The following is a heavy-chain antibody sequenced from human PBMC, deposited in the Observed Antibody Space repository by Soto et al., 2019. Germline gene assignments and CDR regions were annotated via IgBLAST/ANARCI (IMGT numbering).Heavy chain of an antibody. D-gene: IGHD1-1*01. Sequence: SGPTLVNPTQTLILTCSFSGFSVTTRPVGVAWIRQPPGKALEWLAVIYWDDDKRYSPSLRSRLTISKDTSKNQVVLSMTNMDPVDTATYYCAHRLGRFTWNDGYLDYWGQGTLDTVSS. CDR3: AHRLGRFTWNDGYLDY. J-gene: IGHJ4*02. CDR2: IYWDDDK. V-gene: IGHV2-5*02. CDR1: GFSVTTRPVG.